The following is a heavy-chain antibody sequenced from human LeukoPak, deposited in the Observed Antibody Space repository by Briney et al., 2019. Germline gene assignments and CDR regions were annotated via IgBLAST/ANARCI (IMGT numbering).Heavy chain of an antibody. CDR1: GYTFTNFE. CDR3: TRVGYSNTYDY. J-gene: IGHJ4*02. Sequence: GAMKVSCKTSGYTFTNFEINWVRQATGQGLEWMAWMNPNTGNAGYAQKIKERVTITWDASISTAYMALSSLRSEVTAAYYCTRVGYSNTYDYWGQPALATVRS. V-gene: IGHV1-8*03. D-gene: IGHD4-11*01. CDR2: MNPNTGNA.